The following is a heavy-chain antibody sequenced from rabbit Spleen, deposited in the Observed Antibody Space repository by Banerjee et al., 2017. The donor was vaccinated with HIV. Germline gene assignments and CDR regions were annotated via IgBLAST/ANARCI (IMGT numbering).Heavy chain of an antibody. CDR1: GFSFSAGYY. CDR3: ARDFPNNGWGEFNL. CDR2: IKTTGSA. J-gene: IGHJ4*01. Sequence: QSLEESGGDLVKPGASLTLTCTASGFSFSAGYYMCWVRQAPGKGLEWIGIIKTTGSAYYAKWVNGRFTISRDNAQNTMDLQMNSLTAADTATYFCARDFPNNGWGEFNLWGPGTLVTVS. D-gene: IGHD4-1*01. V-gene: IGHV1S40*01.